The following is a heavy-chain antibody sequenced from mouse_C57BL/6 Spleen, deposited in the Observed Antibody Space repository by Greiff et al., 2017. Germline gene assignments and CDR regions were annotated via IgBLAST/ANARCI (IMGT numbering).Heavy chain of an antibody. Sequence: DVKLVESGGGLVKPGGSLKLSCAASGFTFSDYGMHWVRQAPEKGLEWVAYISSGNSTIYYADRVKGRFTLSRDNAKNTLFLQMTSLRSEDTARYYCARMDYWGQGTSVTVSS. V-gene: IGHV5-17*01. CDR2: ISSGNSTI. CDR3: ARMDY. J-gene: IGHJ4*01. CDR1: GFTFSDYG.